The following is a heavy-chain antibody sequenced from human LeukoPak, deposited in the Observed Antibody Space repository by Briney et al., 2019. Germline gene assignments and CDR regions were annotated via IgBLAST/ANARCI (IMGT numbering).Heavy chain of an antibody. CDR1: GGSISSYY. Sequence: PSETLSLTCTVSGGSISSYYWSWIRQPPGKGLEWIGYIYYSGSTYYNPSLKSRVTISVDTSKNQFSLKLSSVTAADTAVYYCARADYDILTGYFFDCWGQGTLVTVSS. D-gene: IGHD3-9*01. V-gene: IGHV4-30-4*01. CDR3: ARADYDILTGYFFDC. CDR2: IYYSGST. J-gene: IGHJ4*02.